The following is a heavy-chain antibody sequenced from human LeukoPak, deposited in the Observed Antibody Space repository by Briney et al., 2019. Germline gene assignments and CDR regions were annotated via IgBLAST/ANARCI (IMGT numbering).Heavy chain of an antibody. V-gene: IGHV1-2*02. CDR2: INPNSGGT. J-gene: IGHJ4*02. D-gene: IGHD1-26*01. Sequence: WASVKVSCKASGYTFTDSYMHWVRQAPGQGLEWMGWINPNSGGTNYAQKFQGRVTMTRDTSISTAYMDLSRLRSDDTAVYYCARGSIVGATFDYFDYWGQGTLVTVSS. CDR3: ARGSIVGATFDYFDY. CDR1: GYTFTDSY.